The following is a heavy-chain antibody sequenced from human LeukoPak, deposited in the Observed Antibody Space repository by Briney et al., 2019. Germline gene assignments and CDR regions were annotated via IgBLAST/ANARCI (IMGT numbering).Heavy chain of an antibody. Sequence: PGGSLRLSCSASGFTFSSYAMHWVRQAPGKGLEYVSAISSNGGSTYYADSVKGRSTISRDNSKNTLYLQMNSLRAEDTAVYYCARDRYCSSTSCQPGDYWGQGTLVTVSS. J-gene: IGHJ4*02. D-gene: IGHD2-2*01. CDR3: ARDRYCSSTSCQPGDY. CDR1: GFTFSSYA. CDR2: ISSNGGST. V-gene: IGHV3-64*04.